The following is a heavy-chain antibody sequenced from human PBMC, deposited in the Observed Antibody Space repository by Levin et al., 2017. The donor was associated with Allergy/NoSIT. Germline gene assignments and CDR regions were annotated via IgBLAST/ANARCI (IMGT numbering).Heavy chain of an antibody. CDR1: FFSFLPSS. V-gene: IGHV4-59*01. Sequence: SETLSLPFPFSFFSFLPSSFPFLLPPPFTFLSFIGYIYYSGSTNYNPSLKSRVTISVDTSKNQFSLKLSSVTAAETDVYYCASTVTTGSVRDFGFDYWGQGTLVTVSS. D-gene: IGHD4-17*01. J-gene: IGHJ4*02. CDR3: ASTVTTGSVRDFGFDY. CDR2: IYYSGST.